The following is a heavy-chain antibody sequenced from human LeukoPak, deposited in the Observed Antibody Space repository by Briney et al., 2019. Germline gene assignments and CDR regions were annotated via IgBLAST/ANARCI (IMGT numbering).Heavy chain of an antibody. CDR2: IKQDGSEK. J-gene: IGHJ4*02. Sequence: GGSLRLSCAASGFTFSNYWMSWVRQAPGKGLEWVANIKQDGSEKYYVDSVKGRFTTSRDNAKNSLYLQMNSLRTEDTAVYYCARDATIFGVVIVPDYWGQGTLVTVSS. CDR3: ARDATIFGVVIVPDY. CDR1: GFTFSNYW. V-gene: IGHV3-7*01. D-gene: IGHD3-3*01.